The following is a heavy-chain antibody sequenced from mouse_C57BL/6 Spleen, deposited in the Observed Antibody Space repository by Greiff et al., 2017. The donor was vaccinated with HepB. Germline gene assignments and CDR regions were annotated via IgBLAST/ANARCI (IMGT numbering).Heavy chain of an antibody. V-gene: IGHV14-1*01. J-gene: IGHJ4*01. CDR1: GFNIKDYY. Sequence: VQLQQSGAELVRPGASVKLSCTASGFNIKDYYMHWVKQRPEQGLEWIGRIDPEDGDTEYAPKFQGKATMTADTSSNTAYLQLSSLTSEDTAVYYCTVGERDYYAMDYWGQGTSVTVSS. CDR3: TVGERDYYAMDY. CDR2: IDPEDGDT. D-gene: IGHD1-1*01.